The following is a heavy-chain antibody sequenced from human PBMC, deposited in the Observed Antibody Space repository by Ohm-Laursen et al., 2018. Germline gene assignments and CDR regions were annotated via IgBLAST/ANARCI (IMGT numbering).Heavy chain of an antibody. D-gene: IGHD4-17*01. Sequence: SLRLSCAASGLTVSSNYMTWVRQSPGKGLEWLSYIDASGGTIYYADSVKGRLTISRDNAKNSLYLQMSGLRGEDTAVYYCARGAPFYGGFDYWGQGTLVTVSS. CDR3: ARGAPFYGGFDY. V-gene: IGHV3-48*01. J-gene: IGHJ4*02. CDR2: IDASGGTI. CDR1: GLTVSSNY.